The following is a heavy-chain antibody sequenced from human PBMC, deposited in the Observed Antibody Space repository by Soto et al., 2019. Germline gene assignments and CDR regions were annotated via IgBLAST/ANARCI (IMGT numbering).Heavy chain of an antibody. V-gene: IGHV5-51*01. CDR1: GYIFTSYW. CDR3: ARQRALYYYDSSADY. Sequence: HVESLKIACKGSGYIFTSYWIGCFLQMPVKGLEWMGIIYPGDSDTRYSPSFQGQVTTSADKSISTAYLQWSSLKASDTAMYYCARQRALYYYDSSADYWGQGTLVTVSS. J-gene: IGHJ4*02. D-gene: IGHD3-22*01. CDR2: IYPGDSDT.